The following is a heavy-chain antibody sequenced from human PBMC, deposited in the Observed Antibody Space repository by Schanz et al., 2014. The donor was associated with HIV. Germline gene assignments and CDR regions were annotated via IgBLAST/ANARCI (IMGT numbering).Heavy chain of an antibody. Sequence: QVQLVQSGAEVREPGASVKVSCKASGYTFNTYAINWVRQAPGQGLEWMGWMNPNSDNTAYAQKFQGRLTMTGNTSISSAYMELSSRRSEDTAVYYWARSRGPGSYYTPPVYWGQGTLVTVSS. CDR2: MNPNSDNT. D-gene: IGHD3-10*01. V-gene: IGHV1-8*01. CDR1: GYTFNTYA. J-gene: IGHJ4*02. CDR3: ARSRGPGSYYTPPVY.